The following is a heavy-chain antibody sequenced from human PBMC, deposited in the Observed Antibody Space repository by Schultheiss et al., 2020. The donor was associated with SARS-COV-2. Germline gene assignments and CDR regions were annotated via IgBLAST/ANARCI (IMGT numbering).Heavy chain of an antibody. CDR2: ISNSGST. CDR1: GGSINSAGNH. V-gene: IGHV4-31*03. CDR3: ARTILEWLPNWFDT. J-gene: IGHJ5*02. D-gene: IGHD3-3*01. Sequence: SETLSLTCTVSGGSINSAGNHWSWVRQNPGQGLEWIGYISNSGSTYYNPSLKSRLRISADTSKNQFSLKLSSVTAADTAVYYCARTILEWLPNWFDTWGQGTLVTVSS.